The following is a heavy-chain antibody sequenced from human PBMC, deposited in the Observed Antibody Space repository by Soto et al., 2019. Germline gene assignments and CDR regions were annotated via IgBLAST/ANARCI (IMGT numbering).Heavy chain of an antibody. Sequence: ASVKVSCKASGYTFTSYGISWVRQAPGQGLEWMGWISAYNGNTNYAQKLQGRVTMTTDTSTSTAYMELRSLRSDDTAVYYCARDYDFWSGYRTEYFDYWGQGTLVTVSS. D-gene: IGHD3-3*01. CDR2: ISAYNGNT. CDR3: ARDYDFWSGYRTEYFDY. V-gene: IGHV1-18*01. J-gene: IGHJ4*02. CDR1: GYTFTSYG.